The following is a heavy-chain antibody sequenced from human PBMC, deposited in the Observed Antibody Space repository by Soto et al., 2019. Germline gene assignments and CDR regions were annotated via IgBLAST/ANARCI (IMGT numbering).Heavy chain of an antibody. CDR2: MYTSGST. D-gene: IGHD3-3*01. J-gene: IGHJ4*02. CDR1: GGSVTGGGYY. V-gene: IGHV4-61*02. Sequence: SETLSLTCSVSGGSVTGGGYYWSWIRQPAGKGLEWIGRMYTSGSTNYNPSLKSRVTMSVDTSKNQFSLKLSSVTAADTAVYYCARGTSARGYYGYWGQGTLVTVSS. CDR3: ARGTSARGYYGY.